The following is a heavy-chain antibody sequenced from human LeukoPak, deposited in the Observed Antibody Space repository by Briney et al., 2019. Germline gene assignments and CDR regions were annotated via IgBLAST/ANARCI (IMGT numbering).Heavy chain of an antibody. D-gene: IGHD3-22*01. V-gene: IGHV3-23*01. J-gene: IGHJ4*02. Sequence: GGSLRLSCAASGFTFSSYGMSWVRQAPGKGLEWVSVISGSGGSTYYADSVKGRFTTSRDNSKNTLYLQMNSLRAEDTAVYYCAKGLVYFDYWGQGTLVTVSS. CDR2: ISGSGGST. CDR3: AKGLVYFDY. CDR1: GFTFSSYG.